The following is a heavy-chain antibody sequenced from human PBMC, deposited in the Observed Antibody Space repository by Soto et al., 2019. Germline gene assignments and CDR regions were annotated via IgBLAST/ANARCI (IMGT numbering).Heavy chain of an antibody. J-gene: IGHJ4*02. D-gene: IGHD3-9*01. V-gene: IGHV4-34*01. Sequence: SETLSLTCAVYGESFSGYYWSWIRQPPGKGLEWIGEINHSGSTNYNPSLKSRVTISVDTSKNTLYLQMNSLRAEDTAVYYCANAPGYYDILTGLNWGQGTLVTVSS. CDR2: INHSGST. CDR3: ANAPGYYDILTGLN. CDR1: GESFSGYY.